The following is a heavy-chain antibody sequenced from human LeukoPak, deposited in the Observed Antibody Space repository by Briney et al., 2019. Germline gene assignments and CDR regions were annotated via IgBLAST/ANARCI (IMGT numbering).Heavy chain of an antibody. J-gene: IGHJ4*02. Sequence: GGSLRLSCAASGFTFSSYAMHWVRQAPGKGLEHVSAISSNGGSTYYADSVKGRFTISRDNSKNTLYLQMGSLRAEDMAVYYCARGAVATISGYYFDYWGQGTLVTVSS. CDR1: GFTFSSYA. V-gene: IGHV3-64*02. D-gene: IGHD3-10*01. CDR3: ARGAVATISGYYFDY. CDR2: ISSNGGST.